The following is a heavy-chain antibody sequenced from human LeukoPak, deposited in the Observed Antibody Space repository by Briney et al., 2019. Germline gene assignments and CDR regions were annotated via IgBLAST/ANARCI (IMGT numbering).Heavy chain of an antibody. CDR2: IYWSDDK. Sequence: SGPTLVKPTQTLTLTCTFSGFSLSASGVGVGWIRQPPGKALEWLALIYWSDDKRYSPSLKSRLTITKDTSKNQVVLTMTNMDPVDTATYYCAHRPGAARFDPWGQGTLVTVSS. J-gene: IGHJ5*02. CDR1: GFSLSASGVG. V-gene: IGHV2-5*01. CDR3: AHRPGAARFDP. D-gene: IGHD6-6*01.